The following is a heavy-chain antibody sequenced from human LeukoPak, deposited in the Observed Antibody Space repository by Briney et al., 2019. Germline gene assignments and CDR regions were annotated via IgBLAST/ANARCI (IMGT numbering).Heavy chain of an antibody. J-gene: IGHJ4*02. CDR2: ISSSSSYI. Sequence: GGSLRLSCAASGFTFSSYSMNWVRQAPGKGLEWVSSISSSSSYIYYADSVKGRFTISRDNAKNSLYLQMNSLRAEDTAVYYCARGKRLARVPAAIAPDYWGQGTLVTVSS. V-gene: IGHV3-21*01. CDR1: GFTFSSYS. D-gene: IGHD2-2*01. CDR3: ARGKRLARVPAAIAPDY.